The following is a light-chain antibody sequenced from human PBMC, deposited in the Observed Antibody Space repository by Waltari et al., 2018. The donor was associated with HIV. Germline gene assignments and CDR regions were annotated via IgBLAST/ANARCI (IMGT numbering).Light chain of an antibody. CDR3: QQYDNWPPR. V-gene: IGKV3-15*01. J-gene: IGKJ1*01. Sequence: EIVMTQSPVTLSMSPGERATLSCRASQSVSNNLAWYHQKPGQAPRLLIYGASTRATGIPARFSGSGSETEFTLTISSLQSEDFALYYCQQYDNWPPRFSQGTKVEIK. CDR1: QSVSNN. CDR2: GAS.